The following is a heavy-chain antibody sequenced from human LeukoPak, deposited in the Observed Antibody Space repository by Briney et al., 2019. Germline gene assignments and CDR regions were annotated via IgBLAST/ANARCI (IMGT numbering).Heavy chain of an antibody. CDR1: GGSISSSRDY. J-gene: IGHJ5*02. CDR2: IYYSGST. V-gene: IGHV4-39*01. CDR3: ARRISSYYYDQNWFDP. D-gene: IGHD3-22*01. Sequence: PSETLSLTCIVSGGSISSSRDYWAWIRQPPGKGLEWIANIYYSGSTYYSPSLKSRVIISVDTSKNQFSLKLSSVTAADTAVYYCARRISSYYYDQNWFDPWGQGTLVTVSS.